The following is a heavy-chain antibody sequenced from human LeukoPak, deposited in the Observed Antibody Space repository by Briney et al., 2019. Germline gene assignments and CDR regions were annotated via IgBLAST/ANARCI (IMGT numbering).Heavy chain of an antibody. V-gene: IGHV1-24*01. CDR3: ATDILLSCGGDCHDY. CDR2: FDPEDGET. J-gene: IGHJ4*02. Sequence: GASVKVSCKVSGYTLTELSMHWVRQAPGKGLEWMGGFDPEDGETIYAQKFQGRVTMTEDTSTDTAYMELSSLRSEDTAVYYCATDILLSCGGDCHDYWGQGTLVTVSS. CDR1: GYTLTELS. D-gene: IGHD2-21*02.